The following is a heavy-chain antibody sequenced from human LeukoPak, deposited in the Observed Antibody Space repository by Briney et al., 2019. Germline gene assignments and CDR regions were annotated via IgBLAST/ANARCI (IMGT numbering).Heavy chain of an antibody. CDR3: ARVGRGQWLVRGNYYFDY. J-gene: IGHJ4*02. CDR2: ISAYNGNT. V-gene: IGHV1-18*01. CDR1: GYTFTSYG. D-gene: IGHD6-19*01. Sequence: GASVKVSCKASGYTFTSYGISWVRQAPGQGLEWMGWISAYNGNTNYAQKLRGRGTMTTDTSTSTDYMEMRSLRSDDTAVYYCARVGRGQWLVRGNYYFDYWGQGTLVTVSS.